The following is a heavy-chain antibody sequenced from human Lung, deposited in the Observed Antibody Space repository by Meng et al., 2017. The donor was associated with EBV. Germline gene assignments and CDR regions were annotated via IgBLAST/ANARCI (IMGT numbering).Heavy chain of an antibody. CDR3: AKGRYCSGGSCYYYFDF. D-gene: IGHD2-15*01. J-gene: IGHJ4*02. Sequence: EVQLLESGGGLVQPGGSLRLSCAASGLTVSGYAVSWVRQAPGKGLEWVSAISGRGGSTYYADSVKGRFTISRDDSKNTLYLQMNSLRAEDTAIYYCAKGRYCSGGSCYYYFDFWGQGTRVTVYS. V-gene: IGHV3-23*01. CDR2: ISGRGGST. CDR1: GLTVSGYA.